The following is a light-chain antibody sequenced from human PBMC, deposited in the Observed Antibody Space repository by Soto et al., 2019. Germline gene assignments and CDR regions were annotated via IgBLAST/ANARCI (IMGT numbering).Light chain of an antibody. CDR2: GAS. Sequence: EIVLTQSPGTLSLSPGERATLSCRASQTVSGTYLAWFQQKPGQAPRLLIYGASSRATGIPDRFSGSGSGTDFTLTITRLELEDFAVYYCQQYGPSPWTFGQGTKVEIK. CDR3: QQYGPSPWT. V-gene: IGKV3-20*01. CDR1: QTVSGTY. J-gene: IGKJ1*01.